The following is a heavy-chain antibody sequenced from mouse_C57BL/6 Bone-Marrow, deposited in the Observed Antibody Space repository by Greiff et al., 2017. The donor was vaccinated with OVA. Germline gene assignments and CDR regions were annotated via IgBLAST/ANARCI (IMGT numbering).Heavy chain of an antibody. CDR2: ISSGSSTI. J-gene: IGHJ4*01. V-gene: IGHV5-17*01. CDR1: GFTFGDYG. D-gene: IGHD3-2*02. Sequence: EVQGVESGGGLVKPGGSLKLSCAASGFTFGDYGMHWVRQAPEKGLEWVAYISSGSSTIYYADTVKGRFTISRDNAKNTLFLQMTSLRSEDTAMYYCARHHSSGYVGAMDYWGQGTSVTVSS. CDR3: ARHHSSGYVGAMDY.